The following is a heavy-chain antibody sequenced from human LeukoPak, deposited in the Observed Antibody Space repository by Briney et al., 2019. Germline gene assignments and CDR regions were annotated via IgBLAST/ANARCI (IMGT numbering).Heavy chain of an antibody. CDR2: IIPILGIA. CDR3: ARAGMAAAGHIFDY. D-gene: IGHD6-13*01. CDR1: GGTFSSYA. V-gene: IGHV1-69*04. J-gene: IGHJ4*02. Sequence: SVKVSCKASGGTFSSYAISWVRQAPGQGLEWMGRIIPILGIANYAQKFQGRVTITADKSTSTAYMELSSLRSEDTAVYYCARAGMAAAGHIFDYWGQGTLVTVSS.